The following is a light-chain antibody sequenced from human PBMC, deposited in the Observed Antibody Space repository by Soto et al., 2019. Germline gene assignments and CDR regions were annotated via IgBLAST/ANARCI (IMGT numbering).Light chain of an antibody. CDR3: QSYDSSLSASV. CDR1: SPNIGAGYE. Sequence: QSVLTQPPSVSGAPGQRVTISCTGSSPNIGAGYELHWYQQLPGTAPKLLIYANTNRPSGVPDRFSGSKSGTSASLAITGLQAEDEADYYCQSYDSSLSASVFGTGTKVTVL. V-gene: IGLV1-40*01. J-gene: IGLJ1*01. CDR2: ANT.